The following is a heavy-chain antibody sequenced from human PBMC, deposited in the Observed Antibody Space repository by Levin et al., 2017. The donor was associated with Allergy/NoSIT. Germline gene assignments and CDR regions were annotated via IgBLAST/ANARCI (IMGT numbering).Heavy chain of an antibody. Sequence: GESLKISCAASGFIFDDYGMSWVRQAPGKGLEWVSNINWNGGSTGYADSVKGRFTISRDNAKNSLYLQMNSLRAEDTALCYCARLEEPRHLSSGSYYRSLDYWGQGTLVTVSS. V-gene: IGHV3-20*04. CDR3: ARLEEPRHLSSGSYYRSLDY. CDR2: INWNGGST. J-gene: IGHJ4*02. CDR1: GFIFDDYG. D-gene: IGHD3-10*02.